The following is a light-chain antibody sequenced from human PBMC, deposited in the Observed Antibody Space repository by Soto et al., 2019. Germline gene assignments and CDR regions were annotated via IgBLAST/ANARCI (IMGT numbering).Light chain of an antibody. CDR3: SSYGGSNNLI. Sequence: QSALTQPPSASGSPGQSVTISCSGTSSDVGGYNYVSWYQQHPGKAPKLMIYEVSKRPSGVPDRFSGSKSGNTASLTVSGLQVEDEADYYCSSYGGSNNLIFGGGTKLTVL. CDR1: SSDVGGYNY. V-gene: IGLV2-8*01. CDR2: EVS. J-gene: IGLJ2*01.